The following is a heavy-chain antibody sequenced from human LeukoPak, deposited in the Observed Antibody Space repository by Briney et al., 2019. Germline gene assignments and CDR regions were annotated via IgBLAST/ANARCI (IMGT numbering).Heavy chain of an antibody. V-gene: IGHV4-59*12. Sequence: SSETLSLTCTVSGGSISSYYWSWIRQPPGKGLEWIGYIYYSGSTNYNPSLKSRVTISVDTSKNQFSLQLSSVTAADPAVYYCARDYRFDYDSSGYDDWYFELWGRDTLVTVSS. D-gene: IGHD3-22*01. J-gene: IGHJ2*01. CDR3: ARDYRFDYDSSGYDDWYFEL. CDR2: IYYSGST. CDR1: GGSISSYY.